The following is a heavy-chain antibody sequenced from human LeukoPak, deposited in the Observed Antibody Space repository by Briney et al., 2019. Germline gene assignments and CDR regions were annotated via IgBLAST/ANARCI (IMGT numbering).Heavy chain of an antibody. D-gene: IGHD2-2*02. J-gene: IGHJ4*02. V-gene: IGHV3-73*01. CDR2: VGNKASSYAT. CDR1: GFTFSGST. CDR3: ARLGFVVPAVIFDY. Sequence: GGSLKLSCAASGFTFSGSTMHWVRQASGKGLEWVGRVGNKASSYATAYAASVKGRFTISRDISKNTLYLQMNSLRAEDTAMYYCARLGFVVPAVIFDYWGQGTLVTVSS.